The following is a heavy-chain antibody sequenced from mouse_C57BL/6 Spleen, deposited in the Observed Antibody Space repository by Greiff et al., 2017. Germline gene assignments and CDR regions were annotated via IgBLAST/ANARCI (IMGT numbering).Heavy chain of an antibody. CDR2: IHPNSGST. CDR3: ATYWDWYFGV. V-gene: IGHV1-64*01. J-gene: IGHJ1*03. CDR1: GYTFISYW. Sequence: QVQLLQPGAELVKPGASVKLSCKASGYTFISYWMYWVKQRPGQGLEWIGMIHPNSGSTNYNEKFKSKATLTVDKSASTAYMQLSSLTTEDSAVYYYATYWDWYFGVWGTGTTVTVSS. D-gene: IGHD4-1*01.